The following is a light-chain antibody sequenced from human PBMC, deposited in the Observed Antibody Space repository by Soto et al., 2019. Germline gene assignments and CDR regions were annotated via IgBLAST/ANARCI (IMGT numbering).Light chain of an antibody. CDR3: SSYTSSSTL. CDR2: DVT. V-gene: IGLV2-8*01. Sequence: QSALTQPPSASGSPGQSVTISCTGASSDVGKYNFVSWYQQHPGKAPKLMIYDVTERPSGVPDRFSGSKSGNTASLTVSGLQAEDEADYYCSSYTSSSTLFGTGTKVTVL. CDR1: SSDVGKYNF. J-gene: IGLJ1*01.